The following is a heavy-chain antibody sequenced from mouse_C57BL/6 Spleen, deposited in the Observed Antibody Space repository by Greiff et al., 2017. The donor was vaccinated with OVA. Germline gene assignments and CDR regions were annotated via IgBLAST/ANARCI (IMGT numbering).Heavy chain of an antibody. CDR1: GFNIKDYY. D-gene: IGHD1-1*01. Sequence: EVQLQQSGAELVRPGASVKLSCTASGFNIKDYYMHWVKQRPEQGLEWIGRIDPEDGDTEYAPKFQGKATMTADTSSNTAYLQLSSLTSEDTAVYYCSLCYYGSSLWFAYWGQGTLVTVSA. CDR3: SLCYYGSSLWFAY. J-gene: IGHJ3*01. V-gene: IGHV14-1*01. CDR2: IDPEDGDT.